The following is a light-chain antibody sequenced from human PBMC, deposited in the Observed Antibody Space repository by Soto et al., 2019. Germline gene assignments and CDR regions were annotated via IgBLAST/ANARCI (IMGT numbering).Light chain of an antibody. CDR2: MIS. V-gene: IGKV2-24*01. J-gene: IGKJ2*01. Sequence: DFVMTQTPLSSPVTLGQPASISCRSSQSLVHSDGNTYLSWLHQRPGQPPRLLIYMISIRFSGVPDRFSGSGAGTDFTLKISRVEAEDVGVYYCMQATQPYTFGQGTKLENK. CDR3: MQATQPYT. CDR1: QSLVHSDGNTY.